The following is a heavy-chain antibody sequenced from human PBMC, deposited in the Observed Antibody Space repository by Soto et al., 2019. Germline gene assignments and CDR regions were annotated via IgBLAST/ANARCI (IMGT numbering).Heavy chain of an antibody. J-gene: IGHJ4*02. CDR1: GYTFTSYG. D-gene: IGHD5-12*01. V-gene: IGHV1-18*01. CDR3: ARLKPSYSGYDSGYFDY. Sequence: QVQLVQSGAEVKKPGATVKVSCKASGYTFTSYGISWVRQAPGQGLEWMGWISAYNGNTNYAQKLQGRVTMTTDTSTSTAYLELRSLRSDDTAVYYCARLKPSYSGYDSGYFDYWGQGTLVTVSS. CDR2: ISAYNGNT.